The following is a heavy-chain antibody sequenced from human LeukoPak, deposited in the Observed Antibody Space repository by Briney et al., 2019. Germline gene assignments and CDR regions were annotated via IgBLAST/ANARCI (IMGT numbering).Heavy chain of an antibody. CDR2: ITWNTYSI. J-gene: IGHJ6*02. Sequence: PGRSLRLPCSASGFTFDDYAMHWVRQAPGKGLEWVSGITWNTYSIGYVDSVKGRFTISRDNAKNSLYLQMDSLREEDTAVYYCAKDSRKWSGETQYYGMDVWGQGTTVIVSS. D-gene: IGHD3-10*01. CDR1: GFTFDDYA. CDR3: AKDSRKWSGETQYYGMDV. V-gene: IGHV3-9*01.